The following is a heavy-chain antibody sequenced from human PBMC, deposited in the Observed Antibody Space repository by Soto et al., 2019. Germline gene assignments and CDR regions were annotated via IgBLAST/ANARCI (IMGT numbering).Heavy chain of an antibody. V-gene: IGHV3-48*02. D-gene: IGHD6-13*01. CDR2: ITSSGTTV. J-gene: IGHJ4*02. CDR3: ARGSSNWAYYFDF. Sequence: EVHLVESGGGLVQPGGSLRLSCAASGFTFSSYSLNWVRQAPGKGLEWVSYITSSGTTVYYADSVRGRFTISRDNAKNSLYLQMHSLRDDDTAVYYCARGSSNWAYYFDFWGQGTLVTVSS. CDR1: GFTFSSYS.